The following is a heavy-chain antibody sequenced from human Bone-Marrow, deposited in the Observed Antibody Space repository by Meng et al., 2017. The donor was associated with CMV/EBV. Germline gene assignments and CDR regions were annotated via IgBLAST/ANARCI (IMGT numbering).Heavy chain of an antibody. CDR1: GGTFSSYA. D-gene: IGHD5-12*01. CDR2: IIPILGIA. V-gene: IGHV1-69*10. CDR3: ARDRGFLASNWFDP. Sequence: SVKVSCKASGGTFSSYAISWVRQAPGQGLEWMGGIIPILGIANYAQKFQGRVTITADKSTSTAYMELSSLRSEDTAVYYCARDRGFLASNWFDPWGQGTLVTVSS. J-gene: IGHJ5*02.